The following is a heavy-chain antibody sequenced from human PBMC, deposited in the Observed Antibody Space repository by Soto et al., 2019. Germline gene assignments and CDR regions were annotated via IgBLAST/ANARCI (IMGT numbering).Heavy chain of an antibody. D-gene: IGHD3-22*01. CDR2: INPNSGGT. CDR1: GYTFTGYY. J-gene: IGHJ4*02. V-gene: IGHV1-2*02. Sequence: ASVKVSCKASGYTFTGYYLHWVRQAPGQGLEWMGWINPNSGGTNYAQKFQGRVTMTRDTSIGTAYMELSRLRSDDTAVYYCARDSPYYYDSSGTGEDFNYWGQGTMLTVXS. CDR3: ARDSPYYYDSSGTGEDFNY.